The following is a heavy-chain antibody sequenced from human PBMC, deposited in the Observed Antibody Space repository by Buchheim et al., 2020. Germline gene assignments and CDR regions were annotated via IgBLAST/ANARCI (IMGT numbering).Heavy chain of an antibody. D-gene: IGHD2-2*01. CDR3: ARKGYCSSTSCYRGGRLGFDP. Sequence: QVQLQQWGAGLLKPSETLSLTCAVYGGSFSGYYWSWIRQPPGQGLEWIGEINHSGSTNYNPSLKSRVTISVATSQNQFSLKLSSVTAADTAVYYCARKGYCSSTSCYRGGRLGFDPWGQGTL. V-gene: IGHV4-34*01. J-gene: IGHJ5*02. CDR2: INHSGST. CDR1: GGSFSGYY.